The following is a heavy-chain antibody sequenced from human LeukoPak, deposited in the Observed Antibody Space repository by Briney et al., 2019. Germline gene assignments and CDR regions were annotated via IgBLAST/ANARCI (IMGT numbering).Heavy chain of an antibody. CDR3: AREGSGWPPYFDH. D-gene: IGHD6-19*01. CDR2: INIDGSST. V-gene: IGHV3-74*01. Sequence: PGGSLRLSCAASGLTLSNYWMHWVRQAPGKGLVWVSRINIDGSSTTYADSVKGRFSISRDNAKNTLYLQMNSLRPEETAVYYCAREGSGWPPYFDHWGQGTLVTVSS. J-gene: IGHJ4*02. CDR1: GLTLSNYW.